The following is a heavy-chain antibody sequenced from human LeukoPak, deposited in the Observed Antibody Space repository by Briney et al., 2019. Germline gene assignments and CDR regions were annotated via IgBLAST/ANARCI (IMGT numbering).Heavy chain of an antibody. CDR1: GFTFSSYA. CDR3: ATMAVASAFDY. Sequence: PGGSLRLSCEASGFTFSSYAMSWVRQAPGKGLEWVSYISSSGSTKYYADSVKGRFTISRDNAKNSLFLQMNSLRAEDTAVYYCATMAVASAFDYWGQGSLVTVSS. V-gene: IGHV3-48*03. J-gene: IGHJ4*02. D-gene: IGHD6-19*01. CDR2: ISSSGSTK.